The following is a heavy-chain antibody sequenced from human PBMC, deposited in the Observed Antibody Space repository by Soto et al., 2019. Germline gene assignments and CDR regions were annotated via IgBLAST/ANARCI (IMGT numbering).Heavy chain of an antibody. CDR3: ARSPHFDGYNEY. V-gene: IGHV4-31*03. CDR2: IYYSGST. Sequence: QVQLQESGPGLVKPSQTLSLTCTVSGDSISSGGYYWSWIRQQPGKGLEWIAHIYYSGSTYYNPSPKSRVTISVDTSKNQFSLKLSSVTEADTAVYYCARSPHFDGYNEYWGQGTLVTVSS. CDR1: GDSISSGGYY. D-gene: IGHD3-9*01. J-gene: IGHJ4*02.